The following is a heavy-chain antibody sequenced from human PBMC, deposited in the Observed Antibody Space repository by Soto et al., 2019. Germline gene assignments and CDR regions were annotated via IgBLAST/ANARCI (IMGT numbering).Heavy chain of an antibody. CDR3: ARKVAGSWYWFDP. Sequence: VSLNGSCKSSGYTITRYAMHWGLQEPGQRLEWMGWINAGNGNTKYSQKFQGRVTITRDTSASTAYMELSSLRSEDTAVYYCARKVAGSWYWFDPWGQGTLVTVSS. J-gene: IGHJ5*02. D-gene: IGHD6-13*01. CDR1: GYTITRYA. CDR2: INAGNGNT. V-gene: IGHV1-3*01.